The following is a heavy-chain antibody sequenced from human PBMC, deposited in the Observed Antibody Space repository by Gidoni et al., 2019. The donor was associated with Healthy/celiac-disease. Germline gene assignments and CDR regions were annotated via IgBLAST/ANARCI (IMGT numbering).Heavy chain of an antibody. D-gene: IGHD4-17*01. Sequence: EVQLVESGGGRVKPGGSLRLSCAASGFTFSSYSMNWVRQAPGKGLEWVSSISSSSSYIYYADSVKGRFTISRDNAKNSLYLQMNSLRAEDTAVYYCARASTVTTDFDYWGQGTLVTVSS. J-gene: IGHJ4*02. CDR1: GFTFSSYS. V-gene: IGHV3-21*01. CDR2: ISSSSSYI. CDR3: ARASTVTTDFDY.